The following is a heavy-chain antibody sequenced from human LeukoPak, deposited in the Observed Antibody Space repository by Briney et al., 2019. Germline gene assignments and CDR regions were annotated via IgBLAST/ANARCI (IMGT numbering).Heavy chain of an antibody. D-gene: IGHD5-12*01. Sequence: SETLSLTCTVSVGSISSYYWSWIRQPPGKGLEWIGYIYYSGSTNYNPSLKSRVTISVDTSKNQFSLKLSSVTAADTAVYYCARSGYDLSWYYYYYMDVWGKGTTVTVSS. CDR1: VGSISSYY. CDR3: ARSGYDLSWYYYYYMDV. V-gene: IGHV4-59*01. CDR2: IYYSGST. J-gene: IGHJ6*03.